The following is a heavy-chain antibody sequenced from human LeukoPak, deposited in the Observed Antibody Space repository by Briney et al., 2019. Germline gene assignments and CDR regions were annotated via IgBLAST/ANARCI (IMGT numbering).Heavy chain of an antibody. Sequence: GGSLRLSCAASGFTFSSYAMSWVRQAPGKGPEWVSAISGSGGGTYYADSVKGRFTISRDNSKNTLYLQMNSLRAEDTAVYYCAKDEMVRGVPSSWGQGTLVTVSS. V-gene: IGHV3-23*01. CDR1: GFTFSSYA. CDR3: AKDEMVRGVPSS. D-gene: IGHD3-10*01. J-gene: IGHJ4*02. CDR2: ISGSGGGT.